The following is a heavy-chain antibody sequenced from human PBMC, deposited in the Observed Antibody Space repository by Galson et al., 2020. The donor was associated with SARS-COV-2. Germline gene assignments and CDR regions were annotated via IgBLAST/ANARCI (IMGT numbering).Heavy chain of an antibody. CDR2: IYTSGST. V-gene: IGHV4-4*07. CDR1: GGSISSYY. Sequence: SETLSLTCTVSGGSISSYYWSWIRQPAGKGLEWIGRIYTSGSTNYNPSLKSRVTMSVDTSKNQFSLKLSSVTAADTAVYYCARDYDFWSGTGPRDAFDIWGQGTMGTVSS. J-gene: IGHJ3*02. D-gene: IGHD3-3*01. CDR3: ARDYDFWSGTGPRDAFDI.